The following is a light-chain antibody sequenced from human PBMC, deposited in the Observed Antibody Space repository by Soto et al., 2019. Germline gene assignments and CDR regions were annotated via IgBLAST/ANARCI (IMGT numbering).Light chain of an antibody. CDR1: QSVSSN. V-gene: IGKV3-20*01. Sequence: EIVRRKSPAHLSLSPGEIATLSCRASQSVSSNLAWYQQKPGQAPRLLIYGASTRATGIPARFSGSGSGTDFTLTSSRLEPEDFAVYYCQHYGISQTFGEGTKVDI. CDR3: QHYGISQT. CDR2: GAS. J-gene: IGKJ1*01.